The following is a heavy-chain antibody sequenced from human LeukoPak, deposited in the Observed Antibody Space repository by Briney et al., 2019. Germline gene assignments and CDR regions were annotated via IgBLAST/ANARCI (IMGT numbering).Heavy chain of an antibody. D-gene: IGHD2-2*01. J-gene: IGHJ4*02. CDR1: GFTFDDYA. V-gene: IGHV3-20*04. CDR2: INWNGGST. CDR3: ARVQGYCSSTSCYFDY. Sequence: GGFLRLSCAASGFTFDDYAMHWVRQAPGKGLEWVSGINWNGGSTVYADSVKGRFTISRGNAKNSLYLQMNSLRAEDTALYYCARVQGYCSSTSCYFDYWGQGTLVTVSS.